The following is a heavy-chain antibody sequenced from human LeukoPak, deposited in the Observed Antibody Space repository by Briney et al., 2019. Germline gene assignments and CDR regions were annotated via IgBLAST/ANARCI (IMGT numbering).Heavy chain of an antibody. Sequence: SETLSLTCTVSGGSISTYYWSWIRQPPGKGLEWIGYIYYSGSTNYNPSLRSRVTISVDTSKNQFSLKLSSVTAADTAVYYCARAKWGQAVDYWGQGTLVTVSS. CDR2: IYYSGST. CDR3: ARAKWGQAVDY. D-gene: IGHD7-27*01. J-gene: IGHJ4*02. CDR1: GGSISTYY. V-gene: IGHV4-59*01.